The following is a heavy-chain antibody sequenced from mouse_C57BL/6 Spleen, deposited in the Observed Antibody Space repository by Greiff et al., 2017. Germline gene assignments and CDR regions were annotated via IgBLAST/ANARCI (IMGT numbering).Heavy chain of an antibody. V-gene: IGHV1-55*01. CDR3: VRGGSLFDY. Sequence: VQGVESGAELVKPGASVKMSCKASGYTFTSYWITWVKQRPGQGLEWIGDIYPGSGSTNYNEKFKSKATLTVDTSSSTAYMQLSSLTSEDSAVYYCVRGGSLFDYWGQGTTLTVSS. CDR1: GYTFTSYW. J-gene: IGHJ2*01. D-gene: IGHD1-1*01. CDR2: IYPGSGST.